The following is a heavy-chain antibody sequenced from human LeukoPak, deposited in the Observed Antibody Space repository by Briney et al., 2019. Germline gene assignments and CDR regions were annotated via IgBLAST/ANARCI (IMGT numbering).Heavy chain of an antibody. CDR3: ARSLGYCTNGVCYRTANWFDP. Sequence: SETLSLTCAVYGGSFSGYYWSWIRQPPGKGLEWIGEINHSGSTNYNPSLKSRVTISVDTSKNQFSLKLSSVTAADTAVYYCARSLGYCTNGVCYRTANWFDPWGQGTLVTVSS. V-gene: IGHV4-34*01. J-gene: IGHJ5*02. D-gene: IGHD2-8*01. CDR2: INHSGST. CDR1: GGSFSGYY.